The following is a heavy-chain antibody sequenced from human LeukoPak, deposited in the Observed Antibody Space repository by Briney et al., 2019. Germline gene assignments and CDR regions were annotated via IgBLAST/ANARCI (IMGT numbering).Heavy chain of an antibody. Sequence: ASVKVSCKASGYTFTSYGFRWVRQAPGQGLEWMGGIIPIFGTANYAQKFQGRVTITADESTSTAYMELSSLRSEDTAVYYCARETTVLDYWGQGTLVTVSS. D-gene: IGHD4-17*01. CDR3: ARETTVLDY. V-gene: IGHV1-69*13. J-gene: IGHJ4*02. CDR1: GYTFTSYG. CDR2: IIPIFGTA.